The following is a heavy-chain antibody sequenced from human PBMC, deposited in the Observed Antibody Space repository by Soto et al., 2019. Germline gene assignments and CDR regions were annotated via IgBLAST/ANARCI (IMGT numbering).Heavy chain of an antibody. CDR3: ATRKGVPAAMGEEKCMDV. Sequence: QVQLVQSGAEVKKPGSSVKVSCKASGGTFSSYAISWVRQAPGQGLEWMGGIIPIFGTANYAQKFQGRVTITADESTSTAYMELSSLRSEDRAVYYCATRKGVPAAMGEEKCMDVWGQGTTVTVSS. D-gene: IGHD2-2*01. V-gene: IGHV1-69*01. CDR1: GGTFSSYA. J-gene: IGHJ6*02. CDR2: IIPIFGTA.